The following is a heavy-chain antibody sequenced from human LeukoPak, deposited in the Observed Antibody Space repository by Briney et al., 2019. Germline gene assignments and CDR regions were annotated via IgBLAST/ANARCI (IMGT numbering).Heavy chain of an antibody. Sequence: GGSLRLSCEASGFTFTSYGMSWVRQAPGKGLEWVANITQDGSEKYYVDSVKGRFTISRDNAKNSLYLQMNSLRAEDTALYYCARGGVVAAKFNYWGQGTLVTVSS. CDR2: ITQDGSEK. V-gene: IGHV3-7*03. CDR1: GFTFTSYG. D-gene: IGHD2-15*01. CDR3: ARGGVVAAKFNY. J-gene: IGHJ4*02.